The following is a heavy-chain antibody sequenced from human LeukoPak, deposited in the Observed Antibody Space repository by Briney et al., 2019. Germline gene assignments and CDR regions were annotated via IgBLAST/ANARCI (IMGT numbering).Heavy chain of an antibody. J-gene: IGHJ3*02. CDR2: IIPILGIA. D-gene: IGHD7-27*01. CDR1: GYTFTSYD. Sequence: SSVKVSCKASGYTFTSYDISWVRQAPGQGLEWMGRIIPILGIANYAQKFQGRVTITADKSTSTAYMELSSLRSEDTAVYYCARPLTLTGDGVGAFDIWGQGTMVTVSS. V-gene: IGHV1-69*04. CDR3: ARPLTLTGDGVGAFDI.